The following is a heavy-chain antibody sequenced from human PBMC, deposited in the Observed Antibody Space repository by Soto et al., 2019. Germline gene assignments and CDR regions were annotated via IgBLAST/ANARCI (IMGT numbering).Heavy chain of an antibody. CDR1: GFTFSGSA. V-gene: IGHV3-73*02. D-gene: IGHD3-10*01. CDR3: ARGSAGHYNSGTLLD. CDR2: IRSKANSYAT. Sequence: EVQLVESGGGLVQPGGSLKLSCAASGFTFSGSAMHWVRQASGKGLEWVSRIRSKANSYATAYAASVKGRFTISRDDSKNTAYLQMNSLREEDTAVYYCARGSAGHYNSGTLLDWGQGTLVTVSS. J-gene: IGHJ4*02.